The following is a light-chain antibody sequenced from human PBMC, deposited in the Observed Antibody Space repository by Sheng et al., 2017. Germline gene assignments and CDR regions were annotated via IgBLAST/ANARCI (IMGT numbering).Light chain of an antibody. Sequence: QSALIQPASVSGSPGQSITISCAGTTSDLGNYDLVSWYQQHPGKVPKVIIYEANKRPSGVSHRFSGSKSDKTASLTISGLQAEDEAEYYCCSYAGSSSWVFGGGTKADRP. CDR2: EAN. J-gene: IGLJ3*02. CDR3: CSYAGSSSWV. CDR1: TSDLGNYDL. V-gene: IGLV2-23*01.